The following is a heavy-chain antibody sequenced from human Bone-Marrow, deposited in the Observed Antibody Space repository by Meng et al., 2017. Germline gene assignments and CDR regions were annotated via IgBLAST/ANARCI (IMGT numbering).Heavy chain of an antibody. J-gene: IGHJ3*02. Sequence: GESLKISCAASGFTFSSYAMSWVRQAPGKGLEWVSAISGSGGSTYYADSVKGRFTISRDNSKNTLYLQMNSLRAEDTAVYYCAKDRPGYYDILTGYDHDAFDIWGQGTMV. CDR2: ISGSGGST. D-gene: IGHD3-9*01. V-gene: IGHV3-23*01. CDR1: GFTFSSYA. CDR3: AKDRPGYYDILTGYDHDAFDI.